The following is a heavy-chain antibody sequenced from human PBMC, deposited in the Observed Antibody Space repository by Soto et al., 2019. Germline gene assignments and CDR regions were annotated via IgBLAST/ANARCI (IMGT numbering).Heavy chain of an antibody. CDR1: GGSISSGGYY. CDR2: IYYSGST. Sequence: QVQLQESGPGLVKPSQTLSLTCTVSGGSISSGGYYWSWIRQHPGKGLEWIGYIYYSGSTYYNPSLKSRVTISVDTSKNQFSLKLSSVTAADTAVYYCPRGSVVAATLFDYWGQGTLVTVSS. J-gene: IGHJ4*02. D-gene: IGHD2-15*01. CDR3: PRGSVVAATLFDY. V-gene: IGHV4-31*03.